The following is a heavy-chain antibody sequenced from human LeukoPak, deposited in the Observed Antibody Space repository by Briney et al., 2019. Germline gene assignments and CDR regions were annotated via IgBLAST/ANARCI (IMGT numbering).Heavy chain of an antibody. J-gene: IGHJ6*02. D-gene: IGHD3-3*01. CDR1: GYTFTSYY. CDR2: INPSGGST. Sequence: ASVKVSCKASGYTFTSYYMYWVRQAPGQGLEWIGIINPSGGSTSCAQKFQGRVTMTRDTSTSTVYMELSSLRSEDTAVYYCARDLNRLTIFGVVINTASYYYGMDVWGQGTTVTVSS. V-gene: IGHV1-46*01. CDR3: ARDLNRLTIFGVVINTASYYYGMDV.